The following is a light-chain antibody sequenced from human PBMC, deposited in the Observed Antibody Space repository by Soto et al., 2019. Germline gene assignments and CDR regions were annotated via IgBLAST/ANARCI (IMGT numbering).Light chain of an antibody. V-gene: IGLV4-69*01. CDR2: LNSDGSH. CDR3: QTWGTGPLV. Sequence: QLVLTQSPSASASLGASVKLTCTLSSGHSSYAIAWHQQQPKKGPRYLMKLNSDGSHSKGDGIPDRFSGSSSGAERYLTISSLQSEDEADYYCQTWGTGPLVFGGGTKLTVL. J-gene: IGLJ2*01. CDR1: SGHSSYA.